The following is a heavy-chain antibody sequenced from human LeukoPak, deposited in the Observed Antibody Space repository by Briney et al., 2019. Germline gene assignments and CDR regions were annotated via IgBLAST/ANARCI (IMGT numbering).Heavy chain of an antibody. CDR1: RGSISSSSYY. V-gene: IGHV4-39*01. CDR2: IYYSGSN. CDR3: ARHNPISDAFDI. J-gene: IGHJ3*02. D-gene: IGHD1-14*01. Sequence: SETLSLTCTHSRGSISSSSYYWGWIRQPPGKGLEWMGSIYYSGSNYYNPSLKSRVTISVDTSKNQFSLKPSSVTAADTAVYDCARHNPISDAFDIWGQGTMVTVSS.